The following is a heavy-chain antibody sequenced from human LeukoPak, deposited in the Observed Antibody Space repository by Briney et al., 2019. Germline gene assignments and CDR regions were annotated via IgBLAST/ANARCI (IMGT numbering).Heavy chain of an antibody. CDR2: ISSSSSTI. V-gene: IGHV3-48*01. CDR3: ASWAGTATGFSGPFDY. Sequence: RGGSLRLACAVYGLTFSSHCMNWVSQAPGKGREWLSHISSSSSTIYYADSVKGRVTISRDNAKNSLYLQMNSLRAEDTAVYYCASWAGTATGFSGPFDYWGQGTLVTVSS. CDR1: GLTFSSHC. D-gene: IGHD6-13*01. J-gene: IGHJ4*02.